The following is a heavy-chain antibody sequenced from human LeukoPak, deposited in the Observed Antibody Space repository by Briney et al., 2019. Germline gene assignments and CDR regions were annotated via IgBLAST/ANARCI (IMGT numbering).Heavy chain of an antibody. CDR1: GGSISSSSYY. D-gene: IGHD4-17*01. V-gene: IGHV4-39*07. CDR2: INHSGST. J-gene: IGHJ4*02. CDR3: ARGSHDYGDFYLFDH. Sequence: SETLSLTCTVSGGSISSSSYYWGWIRRPPGKGLEWIGEINHSGSTNYNPSLKSRITISVDTSKNQFSLKMTSVTAADTSVYYCARGSHDYGDFYLFDHWGQGTLVTVSS.